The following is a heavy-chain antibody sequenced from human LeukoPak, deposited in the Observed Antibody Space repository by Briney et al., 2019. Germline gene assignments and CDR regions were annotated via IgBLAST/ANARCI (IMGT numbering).Heavy chain of an antibody. V-gene: IGHV7-4-1*02. CDR3: ARFDFADYYFSGMDV. Sequence: ASVKVSCKASGYTFTSYAMNWVRQAPGQGLEWMGWINTNTGNPTYAQGFTGRFVFSLDTSVSTAYLQISSLKAEDTAVYYCARFDFADYYFSGMDVWGQGTTVTVSS. J-gene: IGHJ6*02. CDR2: INTNTGNP. CDR1: GYTFTSYA. D-gene: IGHD3-9*01.